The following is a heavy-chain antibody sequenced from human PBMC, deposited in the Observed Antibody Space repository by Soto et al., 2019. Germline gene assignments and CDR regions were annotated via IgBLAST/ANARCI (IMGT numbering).Heavy chain of an antibody. V-gene: IGHV4-39*01. Sequence: PSETLSLTCTVSGGSISSSSYYWGWIRQPPGKGLEWIGSIYYSGSTYYNPSLKSRVTISVDTSKNQFSLKLSSVTAADTAVYYCARHLPIRGPTKYYDRDYWGQGTLVTVSS. J-gene: IGHJ4*02. D-gene: IGHD3-22*01. CDR3: ARHLPIRGPTKYYDRDY. CDR1: GGSISSSSYY. CDR2: IYYSGST.